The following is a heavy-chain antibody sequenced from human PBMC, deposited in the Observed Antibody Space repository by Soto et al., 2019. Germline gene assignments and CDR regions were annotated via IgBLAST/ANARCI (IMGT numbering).Heavy chain of an antibody. CDR3: VRHSWTAPFY. D-gene: IGHD5-12*01. V-gene: IGHV3-7*01. CDR1: GVTASNHW. J-gene: IGHJ4*02. CDR2: INQDGSVT. Sequence: PGGSLRLSCEASGVTASNHWMNWVRQAPGKGLEWVATINQDGSVTRYLDSVRGRFTISTDNTKNSLYLQMNSLRAEDTAVYYCVRHSWTAPFYWGQGTLVTVSS.